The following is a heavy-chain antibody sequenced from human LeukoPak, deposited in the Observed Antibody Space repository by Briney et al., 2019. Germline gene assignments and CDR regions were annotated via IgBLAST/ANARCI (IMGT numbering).Heavy chain of an antibody. V-gene: IGHV1-18*01. D-gene: IGHD3-22*01. Sequence: ASVKVSCKASGYTFTSYGISWERQAPGQGLEWMGWISAYNGNTNYAQKLQGRVTMTTDTSTSTAYMELRSLRSDDTAVYYCARTYYYDSSGYYFPDFDYWGQGTLVTVSS. CDR1: GYTFTSYG. CDR2: ISAYNGNT. J-gene: IGHJ4*02. CDR3: ARTYYYDSSGYYFPDFDY.